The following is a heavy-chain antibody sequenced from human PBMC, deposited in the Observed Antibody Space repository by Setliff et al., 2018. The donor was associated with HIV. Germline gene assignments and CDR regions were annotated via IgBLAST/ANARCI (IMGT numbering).Heavy chain of an antibody. CDR1: GVTFSDSY. J-gene: IGHJ4*02. Sequence: GGSLRLSCVASGVTFSDSYMSWVRQAPEKGLEWVSAIANSGGYTYHADPVKGRFTISRDDSKNTLYLQMNSLSAEDTAVYYCAREAYRLPWIDNWGQGTLVTVSS. V-gene: IGHV3-23*01. CDR2: IANSGGYT. D-gene: IGHD1-1*01. CDR3: AREAYRLPWIDN.